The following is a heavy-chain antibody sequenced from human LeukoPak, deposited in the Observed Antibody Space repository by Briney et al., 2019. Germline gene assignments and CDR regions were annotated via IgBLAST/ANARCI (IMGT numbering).Heavy chain of an antibody. Sequence: ASVKVSCKASGYTFTSYYMHWVRQAPAQGLEWMGIINPSGGSTSYAQKFQGRVTMTRDTSTSTLYMELSSLRSEDTAVYYCARDGPGIQLWSKFDYWGQGTLVTVSS. J-gene: IGHJ4*02. CDR3: ARDGPGIQLWSKFDY. CDR2: INPSGGST. CDR1: GYTFTSYY. D-gene: IGHD5-18*01. V-gene: IGHV1-46*01.